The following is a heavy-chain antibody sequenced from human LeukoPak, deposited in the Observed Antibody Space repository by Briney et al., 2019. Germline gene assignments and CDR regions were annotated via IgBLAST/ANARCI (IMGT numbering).Heavy chain of an antibody. D-gene: IGHD3-9*01. V-gene: IGHV1-3*01. Sequence: EASVKVSCKASGYTFTSYVMHWVRQAPGQRLEWMGWINAGNGNTKYSQKFQGRVTITRDTSASTAYMELRSLRSEDTAVYYCARGDVLRYFDWLAYGMDVWGQGTTVTVSS. CDR1: GYTFTSYV. CDR3: ARGDVLRYFDWLAYGMDV. CDR2: INAGNGNT. J-gene: IGHJ6*02.